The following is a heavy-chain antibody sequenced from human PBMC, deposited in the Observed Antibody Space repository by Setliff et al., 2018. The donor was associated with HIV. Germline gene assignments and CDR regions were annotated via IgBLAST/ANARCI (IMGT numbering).Heavy chain of an antibody. J-gene: IGHJ6*02. CDR1: GGSISIDNW. CDR3: ARGHCSGTNCYGVDYYGMDV. Sequence: PSETLSLTCAVSGGSISIDNWWTWVRQAPGKGLEVIGEIYHSAYTNYNPSLKSRVSMSVDKSKNQFSVKLTSVTAADTAVYYCARGHCSGTNCYGVDYYGMDVWGQGTTVTVSS. CDR2: IYHSAYT. D-gene: IGHD2-2*01. V-gene: IGHV4-4*02.